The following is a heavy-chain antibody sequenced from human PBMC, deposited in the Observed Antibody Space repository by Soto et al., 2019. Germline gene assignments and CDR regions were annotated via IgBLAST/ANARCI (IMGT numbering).Heavy chain of an antibody. Sequence: QLQLQESGPGLVKPSETLSLTCAVSGGSISSTNSYWGWIRQPPGEGLEWIATIYYTGRTYYNPSLKSRVTISVDTSKNQFSLEVSSVIAADTAVYYCAKSPRGFRRDFDYWGQGTLVTVSS. CDR2: IYYTGRT. V-gene: IGHV4-39*01. CDR1: GGSISSTNSY. CDR3: AKSPRGFRRDFDY. J-gene: IGHJ4*02. D-gene: IGHD3-10*01.